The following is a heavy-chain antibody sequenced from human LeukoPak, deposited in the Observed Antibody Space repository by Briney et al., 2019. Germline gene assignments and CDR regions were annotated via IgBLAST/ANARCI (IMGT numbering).Heavy chain of an antibody. CDR2: ISSSGSTI. J-gene: IGHJ4*02. D-gene: IGHD3-22*01. CDR3: ARGPHYSDSSGPCDY. CDR1: GFTISSYE. V-gene: IGHV3-48*03. Sequence: GGTLRLSCAASGFTISSYEMNWVSQAPGKELVGVSYISSSGSTIYYADSVKGRFTISRDNAKNSLYLQMNSRRAKATAVYYCARGPHYSDSSGPCDYWGQGTLVTASS.